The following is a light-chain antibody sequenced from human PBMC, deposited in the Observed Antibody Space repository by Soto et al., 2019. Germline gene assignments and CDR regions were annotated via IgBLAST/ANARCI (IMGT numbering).Light chain of an antibody. CDR3: QQYNNWPQ. CDR1: QSVSSN. J-gene: IGKJ1*01. CDR2: AS. Sequence: EIVMTQSPATLSVSPGERATLSCRASQSVSSNLAWYQQKPGQAPILLIYASTRATCIPARFSGSGSGTEFTLTISSLQSEDFEVYYCQQYNNWPQFGQGTKVEIK. V-gene: IGKV3-15*01.